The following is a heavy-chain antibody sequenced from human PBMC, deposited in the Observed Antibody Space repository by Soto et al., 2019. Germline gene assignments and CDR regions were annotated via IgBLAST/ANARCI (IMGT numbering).Heavy chain of an antibody. CDR1: GFTVSNNY. V-gene: IGHV3-53*01. D-gene: IGHD3-10*01. CDR3: ARDSGYGSGASVNHYLDY. Sequence: EVQLVESGGGLIQPGGSLRLSCAVSGFTVSNNYMSWVRQAPGKGLEGVSVIYSGGYTAYGDSVKGRFTMSRDNAKNSVYLQMDSLRAEDTAVYYCARDSGYGSGASVNHYLDYWGHGTLVTVSS. J-gene: IGHJ4*01. CDR2: IYSGGYT.